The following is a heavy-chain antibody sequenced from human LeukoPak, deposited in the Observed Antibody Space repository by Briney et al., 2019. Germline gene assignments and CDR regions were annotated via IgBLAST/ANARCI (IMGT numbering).Heavy chain of an antibody. Sequence: RSSETLSLTCAVSGGSISSGNYYWRWIRQPAGKGLEWIGRIYTSGSTSYNHTLKSRVTISSDTSKKQFSLKLSSVTAADTAVYYCARESDLSNYDRIDYWGQGTLVTVSA. CDR3: ARESDLSNYDRIDY. J-gene: IGHJ4*02. CDR1: GGSISSGNYY. V-gene: IGHV4-61*02. CDR2: IYTSGST. D-gene: IGHD3-22*01.